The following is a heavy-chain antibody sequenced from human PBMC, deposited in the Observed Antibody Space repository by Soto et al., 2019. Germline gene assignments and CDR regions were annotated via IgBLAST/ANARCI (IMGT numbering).Heavy chain of an antibody. CDR3: ARSGNSNGLVFDY. CDR1: GGSISTYY. Sequence: SSETLSLTCTVSGGSISTYYWSWIRQPPGQGLEWIGYIYYGGSTNRNPSLNSRVTFSVDTSKNQISLRLSSVTAADTAVYYCARSGNSNGLVFDYWGRGTLVTVS. J-gene: IGHJ4*02. D-gene: IGHD5-18*01. CDR2: IYYGGST. V-gene: IGHV4-59*01.